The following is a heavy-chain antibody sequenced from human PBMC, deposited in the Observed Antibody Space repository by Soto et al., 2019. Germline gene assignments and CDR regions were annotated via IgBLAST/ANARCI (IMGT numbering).Heavy chain of an antibody. Sequence: ASVKVSCKASGFTFNSYGITWVRQAPGQGLEWMGWVSAYNGNTNYAQKFQGRVTMTTDTSTSTAYMELRSLRSDDTAVYYCARDRSGATARDFDYWGQGTLVTVSS. V-gene: IGHV1-18*01. CDR1: GFTFNSYG. CDR2: VSAYNGNT. CDR3: ARDRSGATARDFDY. J-gene: IGHJ4*02. D-gene: IGHD1-26*01.